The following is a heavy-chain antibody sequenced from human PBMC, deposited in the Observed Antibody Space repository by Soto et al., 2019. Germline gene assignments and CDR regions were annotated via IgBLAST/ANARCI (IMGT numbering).Heavy chain of an antibody. D-gene: IGHD2-15*01. CDR3: ARGGYCSGGSCYMEYFQH. Sequence: SVKVSCKASGGTFSSYAISWVRQAPGQGLEWMGGIIPIFGTANYAQKFQGRVTITADKSTSTAYMELSSLRSEDTAVYYCARGGYCSGGSCYMEYFQHWGQGTLVTVSS. CDR2: IIPIFGTA. V-gene: IGHV1-69*06. CDR1: GGTFSSYA. J-gene: IGHJ1*01.